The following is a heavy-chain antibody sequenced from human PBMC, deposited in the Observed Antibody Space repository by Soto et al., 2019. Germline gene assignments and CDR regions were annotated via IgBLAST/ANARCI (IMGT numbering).Heavy chain of an antibody. D-gene: IGHD5-18*01. V-gene: IGHV5-51*01. CDR2: IYPGDSDT. Sequence: GESLKISCKGSGYSFTSYWIGWVRQMLGKGLEWMGIIYPGDSDTRYSPSFQGQVTISADKSISTAYLQWSSLKASDTAMYYCARQDVDTAMDTGSTYYYYGMDVWGQGTTVTVSS. J-gene: IGHJ6*02. CDR3: ARQDVDTAMDTGSTYYYYGMDV. CDR1: GYSFTSYW.